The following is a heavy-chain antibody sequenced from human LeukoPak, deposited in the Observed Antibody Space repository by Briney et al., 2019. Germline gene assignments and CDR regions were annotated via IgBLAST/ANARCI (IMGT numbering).Heavy chain of an antibody. Sequence: SETLSLTCTISGGSISYNDYFWAWVRQPPGKGLEWIGFIYYSWSTNYDPSLKSRVTISVATSKNQFSLKLSSVTAADTAVYYCARGPDSSGYLFDYWGQGTLVTVSS. CDR2: IYYSWST. CDR3: ARGPDSSGYLFDY. J-gene: IGHJ4*02. CDR1: GGSISYNDYF. V-gene: IGHV4-61*08. D-gene: IGHD3-22*01.